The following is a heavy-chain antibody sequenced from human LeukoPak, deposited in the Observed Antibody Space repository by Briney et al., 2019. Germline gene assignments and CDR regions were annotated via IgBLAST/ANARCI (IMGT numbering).Heavy chain of an antibody. J-gene: IGHJ3*02. D-gene: IGHD2-2*01. V-gene: IGHV4-34*01. CDR1: GGSFSVYY. CDR3: ARRGASGFGYCRSTSCDLRAFDI. Sequence: SETLSLTCAVYGGSFSVYYWSWIRQPPGKGLEWIGEINHSGSTNYNPSLKSRVTISVDTSKNQFSLKLSSVTAADTAVYYCARRGASGFGYCRSTSCDLRAFDIWGQGTMDTVSS. CDR2: INHSGST.